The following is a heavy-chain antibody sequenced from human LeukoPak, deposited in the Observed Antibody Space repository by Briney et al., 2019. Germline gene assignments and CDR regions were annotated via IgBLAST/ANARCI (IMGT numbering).Heavy chain of an antibody. J-gene: IGHJ6*02. CDR1: GFTFSSYG. Sequence: GGSLRLSCAASGFTFSSYGMHWVRQAPGKGLEWVAVISYDGSNKYYADSVKGRFTISRDNSKNTLYLQMNSLRAEDTAVYYCAEDLYYGSAYYYGMDVWGQGTTVTVSS. CDR2: ISYDGSNK. D-gene: IGHD3-10*01. CDR3: AEDLYYGSAYYYGMDV. V-gene: IGHV3-30*18.